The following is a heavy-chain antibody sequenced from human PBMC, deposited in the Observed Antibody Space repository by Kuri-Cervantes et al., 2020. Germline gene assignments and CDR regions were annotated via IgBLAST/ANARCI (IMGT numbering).Heavy chain of an antibody. CDR2: ISYDGSNK. CDR1: GFTFSSYG. CDR3: ARWPLAPKWYQFDY. D-gene: IGHD2-2*01. Sequence: GGSLRLSCAASGFTFSSYGMHWVRQAPGKGLEWVAVISYDGSNKYYADSVKGRFTISRDNAKNSLYLQMNSLRAEDTAVYYCARWPLAPKWYQFDYWGQGTLVTVSS. J-gene: IGHJ4*02. V-gene: IGHV3-30*03.